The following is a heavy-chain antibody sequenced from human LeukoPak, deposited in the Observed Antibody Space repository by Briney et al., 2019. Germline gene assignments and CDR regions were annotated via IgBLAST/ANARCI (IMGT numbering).Heavy chain of an antibody. CDR3: ARVLDRPRSYDFWSGPLDY. Sequence: SETLSLTCAVYGGSFSGYYWSWIRQPPGKGLEWIGEINHSGSTNYNPSLKSRVTISVDTSKNQFSLKLSSVTAADTAVYYCARVLDRPRSYDFWSGPLDYWGQGTLVTVSS. J-gene: IGHJ4*02. CDR1: GGSFSGYY. D-gene: IGHD3-3*01. V-gene: IGHV4-34*01. CDR2: INHSGST.